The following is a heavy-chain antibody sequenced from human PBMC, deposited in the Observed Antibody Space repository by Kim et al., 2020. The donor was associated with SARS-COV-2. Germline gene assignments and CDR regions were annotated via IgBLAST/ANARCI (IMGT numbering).Heavy chain of an antibody. Sequence: SETLSLTCAVYGGSFSDYYWSWIRQPPGKGLEWIAEITHSGSTNFNPSLKSRVTISVDTSKNQFSLKLNSVTAADTAVYYCARGYYGSGFNWFAPWGQRT. CDR3: ARGYYGSGFNWFAP. D-gene: IGHD3-10*01. J-gene: IGHJ5*02. V-gene: IGHV4-34*01. CDR2: ITHSGST. CDR1: GGSFSDYY.